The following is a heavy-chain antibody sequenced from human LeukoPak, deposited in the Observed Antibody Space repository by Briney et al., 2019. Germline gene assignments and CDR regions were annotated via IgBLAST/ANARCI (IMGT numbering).Heavy chain of an antibody. Sequence: GGSLRLSCAASGFTFSSYSMNWVHQAPGKRLEWVSSISSNSSYIYYADLVKGRFTISRDNAKNSLYLQMNSLRAEYTAGYYCARGDSSGYYYSLDYWGQGTLVTVSS. D-gene: IGHD3-22*01. J-gene: IGHJ4*02. CDR2: ISSNSSYI. CDR3: ARGDSSGYYYSLDY. V-gene: IGHV3-21*01. CDR1: GFTFSSYS.